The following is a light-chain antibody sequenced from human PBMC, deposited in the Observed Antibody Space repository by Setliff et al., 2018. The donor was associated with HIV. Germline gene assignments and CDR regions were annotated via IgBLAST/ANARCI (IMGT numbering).Light chain of an antibody. CDR2: DVS. V-gene: IGLV2-11*01. CDR1: SSDVGDYNY. Sequence: QSALAQPRSVSGSPGQSVTISCTGTSSDVGDYNYVSWYQHHPGKAPKLRIYDVSKRPSGVPDRFSGSKSGNTASLTISGLQAEDEADYYCCSHAGSYTYVFGTGTKVTVL. J-gene: IGLJ1*01. CDR3: CSHAGSYTYV.